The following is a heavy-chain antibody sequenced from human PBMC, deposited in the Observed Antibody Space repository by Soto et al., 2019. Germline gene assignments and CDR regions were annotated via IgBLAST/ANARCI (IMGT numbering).Heavy chain of an antibody. CDR1: GFSLSTHRVG. Sequence: SGPTLVNPTQTLTLTCTFSGFSLSTHRVGVGWIRQPPGKALQWVALIYWHDDKRYSPSLKSRLTITKDTSKNQVVLTMTNMDPVDTATYYCAHRGGATVGLYYFDYWGQGALVTVS. V-gene: IGHV2-5*01. J-gene: IGHJ4*02. CDR2: IYWHDDK. CDR3: AHRGGATVGLYYFDY. D-gene: IGHD3-16*01.